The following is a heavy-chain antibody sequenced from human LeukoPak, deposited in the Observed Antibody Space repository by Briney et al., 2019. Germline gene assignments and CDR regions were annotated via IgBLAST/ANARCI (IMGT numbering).Heavy chain of an antibody. CDR2: IYYSGST. J-gene: IGHJ6*01. V-gene: IGHV4-59*01. CDR3: ARDKGYYAMDV. Sequence: SETLSLTCTVSGGSISCDYWSWIRQPPGKGLEWIGNIYYSGSTDYNPSLRSRVTIALDTSKNQVSLNLTSVTAVDTAVYYCARDKGYYAMDVWGQGTPVTVSS. CDR1: GGSISCDY.